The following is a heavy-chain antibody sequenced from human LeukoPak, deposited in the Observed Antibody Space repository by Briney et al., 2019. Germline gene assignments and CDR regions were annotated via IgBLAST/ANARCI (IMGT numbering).Heavy chain of an antibody. V-gene: IGHV3-9*03. CDR1: GFTFDDYA. Sequence: GGSLRLSCAASGFTFDDYAMHWVRHAPGKGLEWVSGISWNSGSIGYADSVKGRFTNSRDNAKNSLYLQMNSLRAEDMALYYCAKGGRLPDYYYYMDVWGKGTTVTVSS. J-gene: IGHJ6*03. D-gene: IGHD4-11*01. CDR2: ISWNSGSI. CDR3: AKGGRLPDYYYYMDV.